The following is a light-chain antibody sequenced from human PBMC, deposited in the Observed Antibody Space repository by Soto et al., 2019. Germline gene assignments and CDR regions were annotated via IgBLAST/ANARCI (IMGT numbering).Light chain of an antibody. J-gene: IGKJ4*02. V-gene: IGKV1-17*01. CDR2: AAS. Sequence: DIQMTQSPSSLSASVGDRVTITCRASKGIGSDLGWYQQKPGKAPKRLIYAASSLQSGVPSRFSGRGSETEFTPTISSMQPEDFATNYSLQHHSYAPTFGGGTKVEIK. CDR3: LQHHSYAPT. CDR1: KGIGSD.